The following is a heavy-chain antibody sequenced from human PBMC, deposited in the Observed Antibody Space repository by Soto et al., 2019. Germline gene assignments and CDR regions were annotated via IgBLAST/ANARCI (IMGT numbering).Heavy chain of an antibody. V-gene: IGHV4-34*01. CDR3: ARGRHLYYYDSTGRWFDP. J-gene: IGHJ5*02. CDR2: INHSGST. Sequence: LFLTCAVYGGSFSGYYWSWIRQPPGKGLEWIGEINHSGSTNYNPSLKSRVTISVDTSKNQFSLKLSSVTAADTAVYYCARGRHLYYYDSTGRWFDPWGQGTLVTVSS. D-gene: IGHD3-22*01. CDR1: GGSFSGYY.